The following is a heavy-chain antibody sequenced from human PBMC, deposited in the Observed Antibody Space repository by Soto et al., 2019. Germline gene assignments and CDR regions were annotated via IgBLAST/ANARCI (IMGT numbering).Heavy chain of an antibody. D-gene: IGHD5-12*01. V-gene: IGHV1-69*12. Sequence: QVQLVQSGAEVKKPGSSVKVSCKASGGTFSSYAISWVRQAPGQGLEWMGGIIPIFGTANYAQKFQGRVTITADESTSTAYMELSSLRSEDTAVYYCAMQLRCGPRCDYYYGMDVWGQGTTVTVSS. CDR2: IIPIFGTA. CDR1: GGTFSSYA. J-gene: IGHJ6*02. CDR3: AMQLRCGPRCDYYYGMDV.